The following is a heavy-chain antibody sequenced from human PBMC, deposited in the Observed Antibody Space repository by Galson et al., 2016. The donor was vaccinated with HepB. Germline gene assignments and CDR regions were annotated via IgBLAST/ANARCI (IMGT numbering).Heavy chain of an antibody. D-gene: IGHD2-15*01. CDR1: GFTFSSYT. V-gene: IGHV3-33*08. CDR3: ASEEYCSGGGCYSDALDI. CDR2: IWFDGSIK. J-gene: IGHJ3*02. Sequence: SLRLSCAASGFTFSSYTMHWVRQAPGKGLEWVALIWFDGSIKYYGDPVKGRFTISRDNSKNTLYLQMNSLREEDTAVYYWASEEYCSGGGCYSDALDIRGQGTMVTVSS.